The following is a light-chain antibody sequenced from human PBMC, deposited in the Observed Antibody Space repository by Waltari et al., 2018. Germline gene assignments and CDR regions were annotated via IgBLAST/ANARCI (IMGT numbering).Light chain of an antibody. CDR3: QQRSNWPPLT. CDR2: DAS. Sequence: EIVLKHAPATMSLSPGDRATLSCRASHSVSSYLAWYPQKPGKAPRLLIYDASNRATVIPARFSGSGSGTDFTLTISSLEPEDFAVYYCQQRSNWPPLTFGGGTKVEIK. J-gene: IGKJ4*01. V-gene: IGKV3-11*01. CDR1: HSVSSY.